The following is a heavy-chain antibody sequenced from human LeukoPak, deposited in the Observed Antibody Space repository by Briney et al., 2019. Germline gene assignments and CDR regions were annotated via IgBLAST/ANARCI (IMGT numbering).Heavy chain of an antibody. V-gene: IGHV7-4-1*02. CDR3: AREAGILTGYRQSVFGWFDP. CDR2: INTNTGNP. D-gene: IGHD3-9*01. J-gene: IGHJ5*02. Sequence: ASVKVSCKASGYAFIDYAINWVRQAPGQGLEWMGWINTNTGNPTYAQGFTGRFVFSLDTSVSTAYLQISSLKAEDTAVYYCAREAGILTGYRQSVFGWFDPWGQGILVTVSS. CDR1: GYAFIDYA.